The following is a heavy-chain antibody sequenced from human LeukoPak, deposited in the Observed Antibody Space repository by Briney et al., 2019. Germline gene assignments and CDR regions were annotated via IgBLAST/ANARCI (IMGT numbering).Heavy chain of an antibody. D-gene: IGHD3-9*01. CDR1: AYSFTRYW. CDR3: ARHTSPDILTAYLDV. V-gene: IGHV5-10-1*01. CDR2: IDPSDSYT. J-gene: IGHJ6*02. Sequence: GESLRTSCKGSAYSFTRYWISWVRQMPGKGLEWMGRIDPSDSYTSYSPSFQGHVTISADKSISTAYLQWSSLKASDTAMYYCARHTSPDILTAYLDVWGQGTTVTDPS.